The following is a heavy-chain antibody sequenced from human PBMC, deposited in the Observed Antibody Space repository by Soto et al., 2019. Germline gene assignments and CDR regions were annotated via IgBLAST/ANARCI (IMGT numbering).Heavy chain of an antibody. D-gene: IGHD2-2*01. CDR3: ATEDMPRNTQDQYYGMEV. Sequence: GGSXSLSCSASGFTFSIHVMIWVRQATGKGLEWVSTISGSGGSTYYADSVKGRFTISRDNSKNTLYLQMNRLRAEDTAVYYSATEDMPRNTQDQYYGMEVWGQGATVTISS. CDR1: GFTFSIHV. V-gene: IGHV3-23*01. J-gene: IGHJ6*02. CDR2: ISGSGGST.